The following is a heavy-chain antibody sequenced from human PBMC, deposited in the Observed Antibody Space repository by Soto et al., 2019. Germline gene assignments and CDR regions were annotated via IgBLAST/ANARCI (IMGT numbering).Heavy chain of an antibody. Sequence: ASVKVSCKVSGYTLTELSMHWVRQAPGKGLEWMGGFDPEDGNTNYAQKLQGRVTMTTDTSTSTAYMELRSLRSDDTAVYYCARIDCSGGSCYIYWGQGTLVTVSS. J-gene: IGHJ4*02. CDR1: GYTLTELS. CDR3: ARIDCSGGSCYIY. CDR2: FDPEDGNT. V-gene: IGHV1-24*01. D-gene: IGHD2-15*01.